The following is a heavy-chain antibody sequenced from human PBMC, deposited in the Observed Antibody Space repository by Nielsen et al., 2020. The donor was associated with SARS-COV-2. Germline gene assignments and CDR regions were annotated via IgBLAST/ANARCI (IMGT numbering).Heavy chain of an antibody. CDR1: GFTFSSYS. CDR3: ARDRGTSWYEDY. D-gene: IGHD6-13*01. CDR2: ISSSSSYI. J-gene: IGHJ4*02. Sequence: GGSLRLSCAASGFTFSSYSMNWVRQAPGKGLEWVSSISSSSSYIYYADSVKGRFTISRDNAKNSLYLQMNSLRAEDTAVYYCARDRGTSWYEDYWGQGTLVTVSS. V-gene: IGHV3-21*01.